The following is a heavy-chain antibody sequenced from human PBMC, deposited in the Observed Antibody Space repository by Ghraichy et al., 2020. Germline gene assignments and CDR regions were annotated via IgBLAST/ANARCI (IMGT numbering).Heavy chain of an antibody. CDR3: ARGTEVPAAIVDYGDYSNPAYWFDP. CDR1: GYTFTGYY. D-gene: IGHD2-2*02. J-gene: IGHJ5*02. CDR2: INPNSGGT. Sequence: ASVKVSCKASGYTFTGYYMHWVRQAPGQGLEWMGWINPNSGGTNYAQKFQGRVTMTRDTSISTAYMELSRLRSDDTAVYYCARGTEVPAAIVDYGDYSNPAYWFDPWGQGTLVTVSS. V-gene: IGHV1-2*02.